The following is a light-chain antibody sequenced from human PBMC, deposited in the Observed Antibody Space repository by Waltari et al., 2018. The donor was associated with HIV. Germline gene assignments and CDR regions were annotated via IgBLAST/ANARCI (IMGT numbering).Light chain of an antibody. J-gene: IGKJ1*01. CDR1: QDISSY. Sequence: AIRMTQSPSSFSASTGDRVTITCRASQDISSYLAWYQQKPGKAPNLLIYGGSTLQTGVPSRFSGSGSGTDFTLTISCLQSEDVATYYCQQYYNYPRTFGQGTKVEIK. CDR2: GGS. CDR3: QQYYNYPRT. V-gene: IGKV1-8*01.